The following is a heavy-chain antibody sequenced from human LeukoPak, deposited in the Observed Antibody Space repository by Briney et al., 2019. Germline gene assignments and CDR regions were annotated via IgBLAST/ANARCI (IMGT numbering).Heavy chain of an antibody. CDR3: GRYYVMDV. J-gene: IGHJ6*02. Sequence: GGSLRLSCAASEFTFSSYAMQWVRQAPGKGLEWVSTISESGGSTYYADSVKGRFTISRDNSKSTLYLQMNSLRAEDTAVYYCGRYYVMDVWGQGTSVTVSS. CDR2: ISESGGST. CDR1: EFTFSSYA. V-gene: IGHV3-23*01.